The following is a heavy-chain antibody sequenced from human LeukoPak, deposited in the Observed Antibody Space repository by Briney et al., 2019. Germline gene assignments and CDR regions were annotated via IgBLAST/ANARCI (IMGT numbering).Heavy chain of an antibody. D-gene: IGHD3-10*01. CDR2: ISYDGSNK. J-gene: IGHJ4*02. CDR3: AKDYYGSGSHFDY. Sequence: GGSLRLSCAASGFTFSSYGMHWVRQAPGKGLEWVAVISYDGSNKYYADSVKGRFTISRDNSKNTLYLQVNSLRAEDTAVYYCAKDYYGSGSHFDYWGQGTLVTVSS. CDR1: GFTFSSYG. V-gene: IGHV3-30*18.